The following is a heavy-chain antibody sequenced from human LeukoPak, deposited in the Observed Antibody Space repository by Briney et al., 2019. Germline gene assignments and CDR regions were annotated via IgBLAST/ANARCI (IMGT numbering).Heavy chain of an antibody. V-gene: IGHV1-18*01. Sequence: ASVKVSCKASGHTFVSHGISWVRQAPGQGVEGMGWISGYNGKINYAQKFQGRVTMTTDTSTSTAYLELRSVTSEDTAVYYCARRFCSSVSCYDDDAFDVWGQGTLVTVSS. J-gene: IGHJ3*01. CDR3: ARRFCSSVSCYDDDAFDV. D-gene: IGHD2-2*01. CDR2: ISGYNGKI. CDR1: GHTFVSHG.